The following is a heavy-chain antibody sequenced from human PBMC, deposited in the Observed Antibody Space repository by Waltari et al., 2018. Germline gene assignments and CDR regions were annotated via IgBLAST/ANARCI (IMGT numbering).Heavy chain of an antibody. CDR3: AGLRLVDY. J-gene: IGHJ4*02. Sequence: EVKLVESGGGLVQPGGSLRLSCAASGFTFSSYWMHWVRQVPGKGLVGDCRINGNGSRTNDADSVKGRFTISRDNAKNTLYLQMNRLRAEDTAVYYCAGLRLVDYWGQGTLVTVSS. CDR2: INGNGSRT. D-gene: IGHD6-25*01. V-gene: IGHV3-74*01. CDR1: GFTFSSYW.